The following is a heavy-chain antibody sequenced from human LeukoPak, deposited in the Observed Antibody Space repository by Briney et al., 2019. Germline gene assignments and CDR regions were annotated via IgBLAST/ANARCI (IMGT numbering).Heavy chain of an antibody. CDR3: AKYPLYYDSSGYYYPYYFDY. D-gene: IGHD3-22*01. J-gene: IGHJ4*02. CDR1: GFTFSSYD. V-gene: IGHV3-23*01. CDR2: IRPSGDNT. Sequence: GGSLRLSCAASGFTFSSYDMTWVRQAPGRGLEWVSSIRPSGDNTYYGDSVKGRFTISRDNSKNTVYLQMNNMRAEDTAVYYCAKYPLYYDSSGYYYPYYFDYWGQGTLVTVSS.